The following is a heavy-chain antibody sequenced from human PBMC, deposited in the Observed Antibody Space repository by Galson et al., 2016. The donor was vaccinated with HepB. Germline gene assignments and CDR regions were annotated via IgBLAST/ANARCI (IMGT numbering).Heavy chain of an antibody. J-gene: IGHJ4*02. CDR1: GFTFSNYW. CDR2: VNGDGTNM. V-gene: IGHV3-74*01. Sequence: SLRLSCAVSGFTFSNYWMHWVRQAPGKGLMWISRVNGDGTNMAYADSVKGRFTISRDNAKDTIYLEMNGLRAEDTAVYYCARDSVFTLSKGVPFDHWGQGTPVTVSS. D-gene: IGHD3-22*01. CDR3: ARDSVFTLSKGVPFDH.